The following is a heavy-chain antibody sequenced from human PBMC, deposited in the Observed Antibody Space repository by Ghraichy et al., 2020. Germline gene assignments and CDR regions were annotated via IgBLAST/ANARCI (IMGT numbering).Heavy chain of an antibody. V-gene: IGHV4-59*08. J-gene: IGHJ6*03. CDR1: ADSMKTYY. D-gene: IGHD5/OR15-5a*01. Sequence: SETLSLTCNVPADSMKTYYWSWIRQSPGKGLEWLGYNFYYASAKSTPSLESRATISIDTSKNQFSLRLSSVTAADTAVYYCARLGLGHYMDVWGKGTTVIVS. CDR2: NFYYASA. CDR3: ARLGLGHYMDV.